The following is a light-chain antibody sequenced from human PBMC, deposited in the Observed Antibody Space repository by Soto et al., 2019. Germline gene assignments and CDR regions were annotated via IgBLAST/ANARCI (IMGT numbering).Light chain of an antibody. CDR2: DAS. Sequence: EIVLTQSPATLSLSPGERATLSCRASQSVSSYLAWYQQKPGQAPRLLIYDASNRATRIPARFSGSGSGTYFTLTSSGLEPEDFAVYYCQQRSNWPLTFGGGTKVEIK. V-gene: IGKV3-11*01. CDR3: QQRSNWPLT. CDR1: QSVSSY. J-gene: IGKJ4*01.